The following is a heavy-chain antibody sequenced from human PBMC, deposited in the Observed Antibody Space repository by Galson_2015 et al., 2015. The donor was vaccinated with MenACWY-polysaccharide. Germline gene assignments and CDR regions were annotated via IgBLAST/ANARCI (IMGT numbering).Heavy chain of an antibody. CDR1: GFTFSSHW. D-gene: IGHD5-24*01. J-gene: IGHJ4*02. V-gene: IGHV3-7*01. CDR2: IRGDGTEK. CDR3: VRGAGWLLDS. Sequence: SLRLSCAASGFTFSSHWMNWVRQPPGKGLEWVALIRGDGTEKHYVDSVKGRFTISRDNAKNSLYLQMKSLRAEDTAVYYCVRGAGWLLDSWGQGTLVTVSS.